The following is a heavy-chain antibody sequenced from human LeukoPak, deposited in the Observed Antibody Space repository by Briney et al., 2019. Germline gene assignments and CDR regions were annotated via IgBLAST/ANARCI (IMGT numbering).Heavy chain of an antibody. CDR2: IYASGST. V-gene: IGHV4-61*02. J-gene: IGHJ4*02. Sequence: PSETLSLTCTVSGGSIGSGAYCWSWIRQPAGKGPEWIGRIYASGSTNYNPSLKSRVTISVDTSENQFSLNLRSVTAADTAVYYCASEGLAVAGNFLYWGQGALVTVSS. D-gene: IGHD6-19*01. CDR1: GGSIGSGAYC. CDR3: ASEGLAVAGNFLY.